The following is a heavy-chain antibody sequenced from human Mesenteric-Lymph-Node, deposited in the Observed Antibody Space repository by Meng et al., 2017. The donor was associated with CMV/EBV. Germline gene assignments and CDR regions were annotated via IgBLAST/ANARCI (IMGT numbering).Heavy chain of an antibody. D-gene: IGHD3-16*01. CDR3: AREKVFGGSYADS. CDR1: GFTVSSNY. CDR2: INHSGDT. J-gene: IGHJ4*02. Sequence: GSLRLSCAASGFTVSSNYMSWIRQPPGKGLEWIGEINHSGDTNYNPSLKSRVTISLDKSNNQFSLKLSSLTAADTAVYYCAREKVFGGSYADSWGQGTPVTVSS. V-gene: IGHV4-34*01.